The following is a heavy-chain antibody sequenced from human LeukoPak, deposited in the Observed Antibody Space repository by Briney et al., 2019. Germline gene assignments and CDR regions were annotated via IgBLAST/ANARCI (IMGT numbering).Heavy chain of an antibody. Sequence: PSETLSLTCTVSGGSISSVSYYWGWIRQPPGKGLEWIGNIYYRGSTYYNPSLESRVTISVDTSKNQFSLKLTSVTAADTAVYYCARGNYDILTGDRKDFDHWGQGTLVTVSS. CDR2: IYYRGST. V-gene: IGHV4-39*01. CDR3: ARGNYDILTGDRKDFDH. J-gene: IGHJ4*02. CDR1: GGSISSVSYY. D-gene: IGHD3-9*01.